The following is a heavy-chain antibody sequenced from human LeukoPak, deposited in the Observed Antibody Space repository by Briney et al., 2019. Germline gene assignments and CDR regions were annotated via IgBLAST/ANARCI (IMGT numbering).Heavy chain of an antibody. CDR1: GYTFTSYG. CDR2: ISAYNGNT. D-gene: IGHD6-13*01. CDR3: ARVKGQIAAAGRGDY. V-gene: IGHV1-18*01. J-gene: IGHJ4*02. Sequence: GALVKVSCKASGYTFTSYGISWVRQAPGQGLEWMGWISAYNGNTNYAQKLQGRVTMTTDTSTSTAYMELRSLRSDDTAVYYCARVKGQIAAAGRGDYWGQGTLVTVSS.